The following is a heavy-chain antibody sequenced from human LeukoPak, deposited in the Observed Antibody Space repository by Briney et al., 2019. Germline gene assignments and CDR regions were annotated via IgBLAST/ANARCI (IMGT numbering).Heavy chain of an antibody. CDR1: GYTFTGYY. CDR3: ARERRIAVAGKRNYFDY. Sequence: ASVKVSCKASGYTFTGYYMHWVRQAPGQGLEWMGWINPNSGCTNYAQKFQGRVTMTRDTSTSTAYMELSRLRSDDTAVYYCARERRIAVAGKRNYFDYWGQGTLVTVSS. J-gene: IGHJ4*02. CDR2: INPNSGCT. V-gene: IGHV1-2*02. D-gene: IGHD6-19*01.